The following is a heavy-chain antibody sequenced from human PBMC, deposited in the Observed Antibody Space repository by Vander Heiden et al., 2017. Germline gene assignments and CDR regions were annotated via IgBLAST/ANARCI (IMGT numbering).Heavy chain of an antibody. CDR2: ISAYNGNT. CDR1: GYTFTSYG. D-gene: IGHD3-16*01. J-gene: IGHJ3*02. Sequence: HVALAQSGPEVNKPRASVTVSCKASGYTFTSYGIRSVRLAPGQVREWMGWISAYNGNTKYEQTINVRGTMTTETSTRKAYMQRRCRRADDTAVYYWSKQHMITFVGLIGKDAFDIWGQGTIVAVFS. V-gene: IGHV1-18*01. CDR3: SKQHMITFVGLIGKDAFDI.